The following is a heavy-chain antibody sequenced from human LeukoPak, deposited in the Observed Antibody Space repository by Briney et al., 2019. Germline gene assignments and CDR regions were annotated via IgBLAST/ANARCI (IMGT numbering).Heavy chain of an antibody. CDR3: AKDLDCSGGSCYWYYYYYGMDV. CDR2: IYGSGGST. CDR1: GFTFCSYA. J-gene: IGHJ6*04. D-gene: IGHD2-15*01. V-gene: IGHV3-23*01. Sequence: GVSLTLSCAAPGFTFCSYAMIWVRQAPGKGLEGVSAIYGSGGSTYYTDSVKGRFTISRDNSKNTLYLQINRMRAEDTAVYYCAKDLDCSGGSCYWYYYYYGMDVWGKGTTDTVSS.